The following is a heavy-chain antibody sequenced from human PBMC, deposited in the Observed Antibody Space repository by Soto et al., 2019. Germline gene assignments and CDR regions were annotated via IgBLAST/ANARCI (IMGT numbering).Heavy chain of an antibody. J-gene: IGHJ6*02. CDR3: ARQLLSITMVRGVITRYRYGMDV. Sequence: SETLSLTCAVYGGSFSGYYWSWIRQPPGKGLEWIGEINHSGSTNYNPSLKSRDTISVDTSKNQFSLKMSSVTAADTAVFYCARQLLSITMVRGVITRYRYGMDVWGQGTTVT. V-gene: IGHV4-34*01. CDR1: GGSFSGYY. D-gene: IGHD3-10*01. CDR2: INHSGST.